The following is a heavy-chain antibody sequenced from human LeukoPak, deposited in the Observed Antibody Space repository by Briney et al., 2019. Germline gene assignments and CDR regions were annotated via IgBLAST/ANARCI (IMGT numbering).Heavy chain of an antibody. CDR2: IYHSGST. D-gene: IGHD2-2*02. CDR1: GGSISSGGYY. CDR3: ARDPVDCSSTSCYTPGGY. V-gene: IGHV4-30-2*01. J-gene: IGHJ4*02. Sequence: SQTLSLTCTVSGGSISSGGYYWSWIRQPPGKGLEWIGYIYHSGSTYYNPSLKSRVTISVDRSKNQFSLKLSSVTAADTAVYYCARDPVDCSSTSCYTPGGYWGQGTLVTVSS.